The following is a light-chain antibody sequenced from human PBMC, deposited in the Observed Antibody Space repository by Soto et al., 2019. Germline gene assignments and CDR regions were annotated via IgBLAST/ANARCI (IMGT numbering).Light chain of an antibody. Sequence: DIQMTQSPSSLSASVGDRVTITCQASQDISNYLNWYQQKPGKAPKLLIYDASNLKTGVPSRFSGSGSGTDFTFTISSLQPEDIAAYYCQQYYNLPLSFGPGTKVDFK. J-gene: IGKJ3*01. CDR3: QQYYNLPLS. CDR2: DAS. CDR1: QDISNY. V-gene: IGKV1-33*01.